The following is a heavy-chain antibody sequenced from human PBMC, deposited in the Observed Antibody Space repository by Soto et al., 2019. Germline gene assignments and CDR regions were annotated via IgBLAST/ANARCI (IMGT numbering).Heavy chain of an antibody. J-gene: IGHJ6*02. CDR1: GGSFSGYD. CDR3: ASSGPAVLKGFYYPDMDV. V-gene: IGHV4-34*01. D-gene: IGHD1-26*01. CDR2: INHSGNT. Sequence: XETLSLTCPIYGGSFSGYDWSRIRQPPGKGLEWIGEINHSGNTNYNPSLKSRVTISVDTSNNQFSLKLNSVTDADTAVYYCASSGPAVLKGFYYPDMDVWGQGTTVTVSS.